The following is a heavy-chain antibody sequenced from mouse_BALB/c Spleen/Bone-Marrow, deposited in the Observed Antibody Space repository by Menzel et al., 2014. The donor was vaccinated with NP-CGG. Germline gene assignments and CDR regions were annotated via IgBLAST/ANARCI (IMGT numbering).Heavy chain of an antibody. Sequence: EVQLVESGGGLVKPGGSLKLSCAASGFAFSSYDMSWVRQTPEKRLEWVAYISSGGGSTYYPDTVKGRFTISRDNAKNTLYLQMGSLKSEDTAMYYCARHEDGYYDAMDYWGQGTSVTVSS. CDR3: ARHEDGYYDAMDY. CDR1: GFAFSSYD. CDR2: ISSGGGST. V-gene: IGHV5-12-1*01. J-gene: IGHJ4*01. D-gene: IGHD2-3*01.